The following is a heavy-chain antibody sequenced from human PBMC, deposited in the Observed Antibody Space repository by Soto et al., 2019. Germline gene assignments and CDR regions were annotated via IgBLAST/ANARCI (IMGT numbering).Heavy chain of an antibody. CDR1: GLSVSWEY. D-gene: IGHD5-18*01. J-gene: IGHJ3*02. CDR2: IYRGGGT. V-gene: IGHV3-53*01. CDR3: ARRDDSEAFDI. Sequence: GESLKISCAGSGLSVSWEYISWVRQPPGKGLEWVSIIYRGGGTYYADSAKGRCIISRDASKNMVFLQVNNLRAEDTATYYCARRDDSEAFDIWGQGTTVIVS.